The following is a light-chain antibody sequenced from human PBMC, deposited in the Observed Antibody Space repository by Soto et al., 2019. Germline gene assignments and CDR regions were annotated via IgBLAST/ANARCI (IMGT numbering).Light chain of an antibody. V-gene: IGKV1-5*01. J-gene: IGKJ1*01. CDR3: QQYNSYSGT. CDR2: DAS. CDR1: QSISSW. Sequence: DIQMTQSPSTLSAPVGDRVTITCRASQSISSWLAWYQQKPGKAPKLLIYDASSLESGVASRFSGSGSGTEFTLTISSLQPDDFATYYCQQYNSYSGTFGQGTKVDIK.